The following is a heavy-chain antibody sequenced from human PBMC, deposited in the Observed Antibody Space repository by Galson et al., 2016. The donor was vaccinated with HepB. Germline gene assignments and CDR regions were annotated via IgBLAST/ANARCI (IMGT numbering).Heavy chain of an antibody. V-gene: IGHV4-4*02. CDR1: GGSMSSDDW. CDR3: ARRYRGGPSDY. D-gene: IGHD6-25*01. J-gene: IGHJ4*02. CDR2: ILHSGRV. Sequence: SETLSLTCAVSGGSMSSDDWWSWVRQPPGQGLEWIGQILHSGRVNYTPSLASRVTISIDRSNYYFSLRLTSVTAADTALYYCARRYRGGPSDYRGQGTLVIVSS.